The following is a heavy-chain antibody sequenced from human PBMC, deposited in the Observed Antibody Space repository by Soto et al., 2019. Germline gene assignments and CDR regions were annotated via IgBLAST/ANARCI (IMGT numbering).Heavy chain of an antibody. J-gene: IGHJ6*02. V-gene: IGHV3-33*01. CDR2: IWYDGSNK. D-gene: IGHD3-22*01. CDR3: ASGGYDSRNYYYYGMDV. CDR1: GFTFSSYG. Sequence: GGSLRLSCAASGFTFSSYGMHWVRQAPGKGLEWVAVIWYDGSNKYYADSVKGRFTISRDNSKNTLYLQMNSLRAEDTAVYYCASGGYDSRNYYYYGMDVWGQGTTVTVSS.